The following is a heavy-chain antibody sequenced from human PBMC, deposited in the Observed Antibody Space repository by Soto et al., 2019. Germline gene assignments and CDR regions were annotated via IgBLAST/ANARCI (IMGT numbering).Heavy chain of an antibody. CDR2: IYHSGST. CDR1: GGSISSSNW. Sequence: SETLSLTCAVSGGSISSSNWWSWVHQPPGKGLEWIGEIYHSGSTNYNPSLKSRVTISVDKSKNQFSLKLSSVTAADTAVYYCARVRSSSSAVTSWGQGTLVTVSS. J-gene: IGHJ5*02. V-gene: IGHV4-4*02. D-gene: IGHD6-6*01. CDR3: ARVRSSSSAVTS.